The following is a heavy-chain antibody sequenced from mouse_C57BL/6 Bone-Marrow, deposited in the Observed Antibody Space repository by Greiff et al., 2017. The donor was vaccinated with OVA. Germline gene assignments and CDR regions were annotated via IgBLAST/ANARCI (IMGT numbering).Heavy chain of an antibody. CDR1: GFTFSDYG. Sequence: EVQLVESGGGLVKPGGSLKLSCAASGFTFSDYGMHWVRQAPEKGLEWVAYISSGSSTIYYADTVKGRSTLSRDNAKNTLFLQMTSLRSEDTAMYYCARSMITTHYYFDYWGQGTTLTVSS. J-gene: IGHJ2*01. D-gene: IGHD2-4*01. CDR3: ARSMITTHYYFDY. V-gene: IGHV5-17*01. CDR2: ISSGSSTI.